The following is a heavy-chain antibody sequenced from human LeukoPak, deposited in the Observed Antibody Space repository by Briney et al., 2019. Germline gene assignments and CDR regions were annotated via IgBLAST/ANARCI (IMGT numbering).Heavy chain of an antibody. V-gene: IGHV3-53*04. CDR2: IYSGVST. D-gene: IGHD2-15*01. Sequence: GGSLRLSCAASGFTVSSNYMSWVSQAPGKGMEWVSVIYSGVSTYYAASVKGRFTISRHNSKNTLYLQINSLRDKDTSVYYCGRDLTTLEHLGYYYGLDVWGQGTTVTVSS. CDR3: GRDLTTLEHLGYYYGLDV. CDR1: GFTVSSNY. J-gene: IGHJ6*02.